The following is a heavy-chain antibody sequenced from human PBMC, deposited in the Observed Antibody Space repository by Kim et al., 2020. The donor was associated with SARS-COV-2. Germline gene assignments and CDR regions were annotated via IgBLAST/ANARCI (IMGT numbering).Heavy chain of an antibody. V-gene: IGHV1-69*13. CDR3: ARVGGYGDYPIFDY. Sequence: SVKVSCKASGGTFSSYAISWVRQAPGQGLEWMGGIIPIFGTANYAQKFQGRVTITADESTSTAYMELSSLRSEDTAVYYCARVGGYGDYPIFDYWGQGTLVTVSS. CDR1: GGTFSSYA. CDR2: IIPIFGTA. J-gene: IGHJ4*02. D-gene: IGHD4-17*01.